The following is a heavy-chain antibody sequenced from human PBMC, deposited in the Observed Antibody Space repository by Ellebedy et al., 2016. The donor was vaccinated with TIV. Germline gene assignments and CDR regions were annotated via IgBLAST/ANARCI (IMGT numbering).Heavy chain of an antibody. D-gene: IGHD3-10*01. V-gene: IGHV1-69*13. CDR2: IIPIFGTA. CDR1: GGTFNTYV. J-gene: IGHJ6*02. Sequence: AASVKVSCKASGGTFNTYVISWVRQAPGQGLEWMGGIIPIFGTADYAQKFQGRVTITADESTRTGYMELNRLRSEDTAVYYCARGMVAFGEINSYYYGMDVWGQGTTVTVSS. CDR3: ARGMVAFGEINSYYYGMDV.